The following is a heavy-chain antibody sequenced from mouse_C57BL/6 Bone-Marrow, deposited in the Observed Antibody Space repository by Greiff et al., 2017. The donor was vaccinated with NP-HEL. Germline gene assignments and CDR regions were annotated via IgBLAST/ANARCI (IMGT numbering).Heavy chain of an antibody. CDR2: IYPRSGNT. J-gene: IGHJ3*01. Sequence: QVQLKQSGAELARPGASVKLSCKASGYTFTSYGISWVKQRTGQGLEWIGEIYPRSGNTYYNEKFKGKATLTADKSSSTAYMELRSLTSEDSAVYFCAREAYYSNLFAYWGQGTLVTVSA. CDR3: AREAYYSNLFAY. D-gene: IGHD2-5*01. V-gene: IGHV1-81*01. CDR1: GYTFTSYG.